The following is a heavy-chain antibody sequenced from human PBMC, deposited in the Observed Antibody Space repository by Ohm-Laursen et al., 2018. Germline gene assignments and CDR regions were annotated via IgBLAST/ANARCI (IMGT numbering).Heavy chain of an antibody. CDR1: GYTFTSYY. D-gene: IGHD6-6*01. Sequence: SVKVSCKASGYTFTSYYMHWVRQAPGQGLEWMGIINPSGGSTSYAQKFQGRVTMTRDTSTSTVCMELSSLRSEDTAVYYCACRSSSSGFDYWGQGTLVTVSS. CDR3: ACRSSSSGFDY. CDR2: INPSGGST. J-gene: IGHJ4*02. V-gene: IGHV1-46*01.